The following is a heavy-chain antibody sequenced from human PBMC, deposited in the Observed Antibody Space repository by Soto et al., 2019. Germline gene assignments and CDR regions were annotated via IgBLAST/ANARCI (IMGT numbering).Heavy chain of an antibody. V-gene: IGHV3-48*03. Sequence: GGSLRLSCAASGFTFSSYEMNWVRQAPGKGLEWVSYISSSGSTIYYADSVKGRFTISRDNAKNSLYLQMNSLRAEDTAVYYCARDHKRYSGSYYDAFDIWGQGTMVTVSS. CDR3: ARDHKRYSGSYYDAFDI. CDR1: GFTFSSYE. CDR2: ISSSGSTI. J-gene: IGHJ3*02. D-gene: IGHD1-26*01.